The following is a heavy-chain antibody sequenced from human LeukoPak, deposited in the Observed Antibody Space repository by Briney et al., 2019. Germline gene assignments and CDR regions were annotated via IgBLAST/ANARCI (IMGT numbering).Heavy chain of an antibody. CDR1: GYTFTGYY. J-gene: IGHJ4*02. CDR2: INPNSGGT. Sequence: ASVKVSCKASGYTFTGYYMHWVRQAPGQGLEWMGRINPNSGGTNYAQKFQGRVTMTRDTSISTAYMELSRLRSDDTAVYYCAKGSEWELLRSFFDYWGQGTLVTVSS. D-gene: IGHD1-26*01. V-gene: IGHV1-2*06. CDR3: AKGSEWELLRSFFDY.